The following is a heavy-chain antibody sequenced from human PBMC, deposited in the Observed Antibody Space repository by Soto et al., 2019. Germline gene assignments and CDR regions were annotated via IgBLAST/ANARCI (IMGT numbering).Heavy chain of an antibody. D-gene: IGHD2-2*01. Sequence: ESVGTLVQPGRSLRLSCAASGFIFDEYAMHWVRQVPGKGLEWVSGVRWNSGTVGYGDSVKGRFTISRDNDKNSLYLQMNSLRAEDTAMYYCAKGFCSSAKCYTYSYMDVWGKGTAVTVPS. CDR2: VRWNSGTV. V-gene: IGHV3-9*01. J-gene: IGHJ6*03. CDR3: AKGFCSSAKCYTYSYMDV. CDR1: GFIFDEYA.